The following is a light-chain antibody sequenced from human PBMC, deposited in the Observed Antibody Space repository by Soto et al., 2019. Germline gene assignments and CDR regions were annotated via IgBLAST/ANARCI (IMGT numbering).Light chain of an antibody. Sequence: DIQMTQSPSTLSASVGDRVIITCRASQSIEYWLAWYQQKPGKAPKLFILMASTLEIGVPSRFSGRGSGTEFTLSISSLQPDDFATYFYQQYESLPRTFGQGTNVEI. CDR3: QQYESLPRT. CDR1: QSIEYW. J-gene: IGKJ1*01. CDR2: MAS. V-gene: IGKV1-5*03.